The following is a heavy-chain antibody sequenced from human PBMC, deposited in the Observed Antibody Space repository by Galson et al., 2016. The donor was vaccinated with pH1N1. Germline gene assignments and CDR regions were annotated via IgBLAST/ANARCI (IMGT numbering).Heavy chain of an antibody. CDR1: GDSVSSIDAA. V-gene: IGHV6-1*01. CDR2: TYYRSRWIY. D-gene: IGHD1-26*01. CDR3: AREGVTESGRWENAFAI. Sequence: CAISGDSVSSIDAAWNWIRQSPSGGLEWLGRTYYRSRWIYDYAGSVSGRITINPDTSKNQFSLQLSSVTPEDTAVYYRAREGVTESGRWENAFAIWGQGTMVTVS. J-gene: IGHJ3*02.